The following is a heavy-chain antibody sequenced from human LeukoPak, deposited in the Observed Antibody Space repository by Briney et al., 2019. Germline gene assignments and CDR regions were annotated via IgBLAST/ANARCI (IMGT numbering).Heavy chain of an antibody. CDR3: ARDGDFWSGYLYYFDY. D-gene: IGHD3-3*01. CDR1: GFTVTNYW. CDR2: INSDGSNT. Sequence: GGSLRLSCTTSGFTVTNYWMHWVRQPPGKGLVWVSRINSDGSNTNYAGSVKGRRTISRDNAKNTLYLQMNSLRAEDTAVYYCARDGDFWSGYLYYFDYWGQGTLVTVSS. J-gene: IGHJ4*02. V-gene: IGHV3-74*01.